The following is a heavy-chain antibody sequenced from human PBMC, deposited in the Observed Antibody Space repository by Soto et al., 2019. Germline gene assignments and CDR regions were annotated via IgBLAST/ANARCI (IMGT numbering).Heavy chain of an antibody. CDR3: ARGISNYYYYGMDV. CDR2: IFHSGST. D-gene: IGHD6-13*01. Sequence: PSETLSLTCAVSGGSIRSNNWWSWVRQPPGKGLEWIGEIFHSGSTNYNPSLKTRVTISVDKSKNQFSLKLSSVTAADTAVYYCARGISNYYYYGMDVWGQGTTVTVSS. J-gene: IGHJ6*02. V-gene: IGHV4-4*02. CDR1: GGSIRSNNW.